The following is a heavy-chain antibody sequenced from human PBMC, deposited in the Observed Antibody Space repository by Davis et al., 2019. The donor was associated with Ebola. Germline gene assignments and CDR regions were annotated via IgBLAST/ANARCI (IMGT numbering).Heavy chain of an antibody. CDR2: IYYSGST. CDR1: GGSISSYY. J-gene: IGHJ2*01. Sequence: MPSETLSLTCTVSGGSISSYYWSWIRQPPGKGLEWIGYIYYSGSTNYNPSLKSRVTISVDTSKNQLSLKLSSVTAADTAVYYCARDSPDYHDSSGYYWYFDLWGRGTLVTVSS. CDR3: ARDSPDYHDSSGYYWYFDL. V-gene: IGHV4-59*01. D-gene: IGHD3-22*01.